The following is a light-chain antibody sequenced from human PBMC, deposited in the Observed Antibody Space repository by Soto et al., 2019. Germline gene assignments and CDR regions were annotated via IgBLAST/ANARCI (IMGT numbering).Light chain of an antibody. CDR1: QSVSNK. CDR3: QQYNSWWT. V-gene: IGKV3-15*01. J-gene: IGKJ1*01. Sequence: IVLTRSPASVSVCPWERGSLSCRTSQSVSNKIAWYQHKPGQAPRLLIYAASTRAIGIPVRFSGSGSGTEFTLTISSLQSEDFALYYCQQYNSWWTFGQGTKVDIK. CDR2: AAS.